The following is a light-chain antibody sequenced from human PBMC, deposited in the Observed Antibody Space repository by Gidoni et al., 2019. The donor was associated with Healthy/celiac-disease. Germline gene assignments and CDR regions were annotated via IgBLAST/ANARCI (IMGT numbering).Light chain of an antibody. J-gene: IGLJ1*01. CDR2: GKN. CDR3: NSRDSSGNHYV. CDR1: SLRSYY. Sequence: SSELTQDPAVSVALGQTVRSTCQGDSLRSYYASWSPQKPGQAHVLLLYGKNNRPSGITDRFSGSSSGNTASLTITGAQAEDEADYYCNSRDSSGNHYVFRTGTKVTVL. V-gene: IGLV3-19*01.